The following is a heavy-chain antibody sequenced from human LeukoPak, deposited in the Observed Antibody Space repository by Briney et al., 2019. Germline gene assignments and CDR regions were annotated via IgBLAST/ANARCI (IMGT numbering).Heavy chain of an antibody. J-gene: IGHJ6*04. Sequence: GASVTVSCKASGYTFTSYGMSWVRQAPGEGLEGMGWISAYNGNTNYAETLEGRVTMTTDTSTSTAYMELRSLRSDDTAVYYCAREGSTSCLVVWGKGTTVTVSS. V-gene: IGHV1-18*01. CDR2: ISAYNGNT. CDR1: GYTFTSYG. CDR3: AREGSTSCLVV. D-gene: IGHD2-2*01.